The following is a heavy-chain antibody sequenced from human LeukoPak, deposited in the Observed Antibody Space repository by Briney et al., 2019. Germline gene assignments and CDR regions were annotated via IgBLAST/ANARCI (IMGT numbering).Heavy chain of an antibody. D-gene: IGHD6-6*01. CDR3: ARDYYSSSQY. V-gene: IGHV3-74*01. Sequence: PGGSLRLSCAASGFTFSDFWMHWVRQAPGKGLVWVSRINSDGSRTTYADSVKGRFTISRDNVKNTLYLQMNSLRAEDTAVYYCARDYYSSSQYWGQGTLVTVSS. J-gene: IGHJ4*02. CDR2: INSDGSRT. CDR1: GFTFSDFW.